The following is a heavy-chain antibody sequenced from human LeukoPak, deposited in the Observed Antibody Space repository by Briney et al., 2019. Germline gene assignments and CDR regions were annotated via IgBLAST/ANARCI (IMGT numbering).Heavy chain of an antibody. Sequence: SETLSLTCTVSGGSIRSGGYFWSWIRQHPGKGLEWIGLVDKSVNADYNPSIKSRVTISVDTSKNQISLKVNSVTAADTAVYYCARERGRLVDYWGQGTLVTVAS. CDR1: GGSIRSGGYF. J-gene: IGHJ4*02. V-gene: IGHV4-31*03. CDR2: VDKSVNA. CDR3: ARERGRLVDY. D-gene: IGHD6-25*01.